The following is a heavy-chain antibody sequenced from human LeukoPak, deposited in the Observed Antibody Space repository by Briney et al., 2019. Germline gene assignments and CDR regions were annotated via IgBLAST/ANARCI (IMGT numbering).Heavy chain of an antibody. V-gene: IGHV4-39*07. CDR1: GGSISSSSYY. J-gene: IGHJ4*02. CDR2: IYYSGST. CDR3: ARDPGYGYGDSGRDY. Sequence: SETLSLTCTVSGGSISSSSYYWGWIRQPPGKGLEWIGSIYYSGSTYYNPSLKSRVTISVDTSKNQFSLKLSSVTAADTAVYYCARDPGYGYGDSGRDYWGQGTLVTVSS. D-gene: IGHD4-17*01.